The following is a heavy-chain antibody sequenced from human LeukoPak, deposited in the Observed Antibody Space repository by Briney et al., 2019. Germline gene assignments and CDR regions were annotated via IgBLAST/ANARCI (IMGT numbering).Heavy chain of an antibody. D-gene: IGHD6-13*01. CDR2: ISYDGSNK. CDR1: GFTFGKYW. CDR3: AKAIPFRGYSSSWYGDYYFDY. V-gene: IGHV3-30*18. J-gene: IGHJ4*02. Sequence: GGSLRLSCVASGFTFGKYWMSWVRQAPGKGLEWVAVISYDGSNKYYADSVKGRFTISRDNSKNTLYLQMNSLRAEDTAVYYCAKAIPFRGYSSSWYGDYYFDYWGQGTLVTVSS.